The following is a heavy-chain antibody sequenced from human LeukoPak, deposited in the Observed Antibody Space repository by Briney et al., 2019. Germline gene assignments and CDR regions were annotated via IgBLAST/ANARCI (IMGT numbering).Heavy chain of an antibody. Sequence: GGSLRLSCAASGFTVSSNYMSWVRQAPGKGLEWVSVIYSGGSTYYADSVKGRFTISRDNSKNTLYLQMNSLRAEDTAVYHCARFGYVAAVDVWGQGTPVTASS. J-gene: IGHJ4*02. D-gene: IGHD2-15*01. CDR1: GFTVSSNY. V-gene: IGHV3-66*01. CDR2: IYSGGST. CDR3: ARFGYVAAVDV.